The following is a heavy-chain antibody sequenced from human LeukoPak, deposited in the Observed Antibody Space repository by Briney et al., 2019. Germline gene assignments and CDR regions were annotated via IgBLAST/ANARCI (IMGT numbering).Heavy chain of an antibody. V-gene: IGHV3-30*18. CDR3: AKESYYRGSYMYYFDY. CDR1: GFTFSSYG. J-gene: IGHJ4*02. D-gene: IGHD1-26*01. CDR2: IAYDGTNK. Sequence: PGRSLRLSCAASGFTFSSYGMHWVRQAPGKGLEWVAVIAYDGTNKYYADSVKGRFTISRDNSKNTLHLQMNSLRAEDTAVYYCAKESYYRGSYMYYFDYWGQGTLVTVSS.